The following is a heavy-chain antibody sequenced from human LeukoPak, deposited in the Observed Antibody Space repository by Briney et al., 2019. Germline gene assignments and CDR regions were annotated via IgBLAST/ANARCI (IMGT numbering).Heavy chain of an antibody. D-gene: IGHD3-3*01. CDR1: GFTFSSYA. Sequence: GGSLRLSCAASGFTFSSYAMSWVRQAPGKGLEWVSAISGSGGSTYYAHSVKGRFTISRDNSKNTLYLQMNSLRAEDTAVYYCAKDLRGVFWSGYYFDYWGQGTLVTVSS. V-gene: IGHV3-23*01. CDR3: AKDLRGVFWSGYYFDY. CDR2: ISGSGGST. J-gene: IGHJ4*02.